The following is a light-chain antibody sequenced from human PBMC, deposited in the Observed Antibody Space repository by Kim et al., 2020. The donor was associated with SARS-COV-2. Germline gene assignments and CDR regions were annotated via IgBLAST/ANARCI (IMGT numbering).Light chain of an antibody. CDR3: NSRDNTADRLGV. CDR2: NKN. V-gene: IGLV3-19*01. Sequence: LGQTVRITCPGYSLRKYYGAWYQQRPGQAPVLLIYNKNTRPSGISDRFSASTSGNTASLTITGAQAEDEADYYCNSRDNTADRLGVFGGGTQLTVL. J-gene: IGLJ3*02. CDR1: SLRKYY.